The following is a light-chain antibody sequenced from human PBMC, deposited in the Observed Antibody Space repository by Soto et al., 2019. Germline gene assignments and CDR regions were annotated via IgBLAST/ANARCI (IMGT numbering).Light chain of an antibody. J-gene: IGKJ1*01. CDR2: DSS. CDR3: QQYGTSLWT. Sequence: EIVWTQSPDTLSLSPGSRSTRSWRASQSVSSYLAWYQQKPGQSTRLLIYDSSNRATGIPARFSGSGSGTDFTLTISRLEPEDLAVYYCQQYGTSLWTFGQGTKVDI. V-gene: IGKV3-20*01. CDR1: QSVSSY.